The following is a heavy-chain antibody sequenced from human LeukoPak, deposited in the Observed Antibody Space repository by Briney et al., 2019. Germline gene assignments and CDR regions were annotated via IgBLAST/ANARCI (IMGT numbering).Heavy chain of an antibody. J-gene: IGHJ4*02. CDR2: IDWDDDK. CDR1: GFSLSTSGMC. D-gene: IGHD6-13*01. V-gene: IGHV2-70*11. Sequence: SGPALVKPTQALTLTCTCSGFSLSTSGMCVSWIRQPPGKALGWLARIDWDDDKYYSTSLKTRLTISKDTSKNQVVLTMTNMDPVDTATYYCARITPAGRQLDYWGQGTLVTVSS. CDR3: ARITPAGRQLDY.